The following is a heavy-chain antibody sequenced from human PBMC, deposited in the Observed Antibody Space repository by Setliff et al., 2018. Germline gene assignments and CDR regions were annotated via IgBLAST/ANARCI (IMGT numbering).Heavy chain of an antibody. CDR3: ARDLVKDIVVVVWYFDL. Sequence: GGSLRLSCTVSGFTFGDYAMNWVRQAPGKGLEWVSYISSSSSTVYYADSVKGRFTISRDNAKNSLYLQMNSLRAEDTAVYYCARDLVKDIVVVVWYFDLWGRGTLVTVSS. CDR1: GFTFGDYA. V-gene: IGHV3-48*01. J-gene: IGHJ2*01. CDR2: ISSSSSTV. D-gene: IGHD2-15*01.